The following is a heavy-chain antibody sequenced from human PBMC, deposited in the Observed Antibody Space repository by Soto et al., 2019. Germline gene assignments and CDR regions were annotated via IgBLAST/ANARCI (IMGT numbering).Heavy chain of an antibody. CDR2: HIPIVRTP. J-gene: IGHJ6*02. D-gene: IGHD3-10*01. Sequence: GASLKVSCKASGGTCSSYAISWVRQAPGQGLVWMVGHIPIVRTPNYAQKFQGRVTITADESTSTAYMELSSLRSKDTAVYYCASNLVRDYYYYYGMDGWGQGTTVTVSS. V-gene: IGHV1-69*01. CDR1: GGTCSSYA. CDR3: ASNLVRDYYYYYGMDG.